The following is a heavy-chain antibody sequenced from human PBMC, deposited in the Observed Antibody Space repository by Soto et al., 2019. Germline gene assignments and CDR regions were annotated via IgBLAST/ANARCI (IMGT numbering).Heavy chain of an antibody. J-gene: IGHJ5*02. Sequence: QITLKESGPTLVKPTQTLTLTCTFSGFSLSTSGVGVGWIRQPPGKALEWLALIYWDDDKRYSPSLKSRLTLTKDTSKNQVVLTMTNMDPVDTATYYCAPRSPYRSSGWFDPWGQGTLVTVSS. D-gene: IGHD6-6*01. CDR2: IYWDDDK. CDR3: APRSPYRSSGWFDP. V-gene: IGHV2-5*02. CDR1: GFSLSTSGVG.